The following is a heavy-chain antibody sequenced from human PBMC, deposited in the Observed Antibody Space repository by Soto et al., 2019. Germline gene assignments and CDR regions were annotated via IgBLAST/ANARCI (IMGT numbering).Heavy chain of an antibody. Sequence: QVQLQQWGAGLLKPSETLSLTCAVYGGSFSGYYWSWIRQPPGKGLGWIGEINHSGSTNYNPSLKSRVTISVDTSKNQFSLKLSSVTAADTAVYYCARGPPLAVAGPYYFDYWGQGTLVTVSS. CDR2: INHSGST. V-gene: IGHV4-34*01. D-gene: IGHD6-19*01. CDR1: GGSFSGYY. CDR3: ARGPPLAVAGPYYFDY. J-gene: IGHJ4*02.